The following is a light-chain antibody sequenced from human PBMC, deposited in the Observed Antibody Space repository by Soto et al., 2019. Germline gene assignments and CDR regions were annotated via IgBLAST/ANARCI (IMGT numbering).Light chain of an antibody. CDR3: QQSGSPSGWT. V-gene: IGKV3-20*01. Sequence: EVVLTQSPATLSLSPGERATLSCRASQSVSSYLAWYQQKPGQAPRLLIYDASNRATGIPDRFSGSGSGTDFTLTISRLEPEDFAVYYCQQSGSPSGWTFGRGTRLET. CDR2: DAS. J-gene: IGKJ5*01. CDR1: QSVSSY.